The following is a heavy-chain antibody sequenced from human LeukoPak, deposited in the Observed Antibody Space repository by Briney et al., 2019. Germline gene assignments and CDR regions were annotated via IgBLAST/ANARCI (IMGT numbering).Heavy chain of an antibody. D-gene: IGHD3-3*01. CDR1: GGSISSYY. J-gene: IGHJ4*02. CDR2: ISSSGSTI. CDR3: ARVRYYDFWSGYWRYFDY. Sequence: LSLTCTVSGGSISSYYWSWIRQAPGKGLEWVSYISSSGSTIYYADSVKGRFTISRDNAKNSLYLQMYSLRAEDTAVYYCARVRYYDFWSGYWRYFDYWGQGTLVTVSS. V-gene: IGHV3-11*01.